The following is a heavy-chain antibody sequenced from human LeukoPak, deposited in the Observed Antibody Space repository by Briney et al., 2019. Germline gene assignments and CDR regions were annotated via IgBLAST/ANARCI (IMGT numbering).Heavy chain of an antibody. Sequence: ASVKVSCKASGYTFTGYYMHWVRQAPGQGLEWMGWINPNSGGTNYAQKFQGRVTMTRDTSISTAYMELGRLRSDDTAVHYCARGYYDSSGYYYVDPSHSEYYFDYWGQGTLVTVSS. CDR1: GYTFTGYY. CDR3: ARGYYDSSGYYYVDPSHSEYYFDY. J-gene: IGHJ4*02. D-gene: IGHD3-22*01. CDR2: INPNSGGT. V-gene: IGHV1-2*02.